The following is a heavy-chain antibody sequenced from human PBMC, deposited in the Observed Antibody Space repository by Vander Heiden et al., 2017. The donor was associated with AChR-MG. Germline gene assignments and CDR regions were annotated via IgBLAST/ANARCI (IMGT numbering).Heavy chain of an antibody. D-gene: IGHD4-17*01. Sequence: QVQLVESGGGVVQPGRSLRLSCAASGFPFSRYAMHWVRQAPGKGLEWVAVISYDGSNKYYADSVKGRFTISRDNSKNTLYLQMNSLRAEDTAVYYCASPTVTTDGGDYWGQGTLVTVSS. CDR2: ISYDGSNK. J-gene: IGHJ4*02. CDR1: GFPFSRYA. CDR3: ASPTVTTDGGDY. V-gene: IGHV3-30-3*01.